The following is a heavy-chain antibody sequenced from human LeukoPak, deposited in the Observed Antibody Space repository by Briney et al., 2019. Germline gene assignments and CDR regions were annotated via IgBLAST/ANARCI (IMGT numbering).Heavy chain of an antibody. CDR1: GFTFSSYA. J-gene: IGHJ5*02. CDR2: ISYDGSNK. V-gene: IGHV3-30-3*01. Sequence: GGSLRLSCAASGFTFSSYAMHWVRQAPGKGLEWVAVISYDGSNKYYADSVKGRFTISRDNSKNTLYLQMNSLRAEDTAVYYCARSPAPSYGDCCWFDPWGQGTLVTVSS. D-gene: IGHD2-21*01. CDR3: ARSPAPSYGDCCWFDP.